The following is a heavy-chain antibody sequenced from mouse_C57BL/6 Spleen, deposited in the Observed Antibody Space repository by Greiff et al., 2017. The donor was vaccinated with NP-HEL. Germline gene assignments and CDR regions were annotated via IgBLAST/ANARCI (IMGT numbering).Heavy chain of an antibody. CDR1: GYTFTDYY. D-gene: IGHD1-1*01. J-gene: IGHJ1*03. CDR3: ARPHLTTVVEGYFDV. Sequence: EVKLQQSGPVLVKPGASVKMSCKASGYTFTDYYMNWVKQSHGKSLEWIGVINPYNGGTSYNQKFKGKATLTVDKSSSTAYMELNSLTSEDSAVYYCARPHLTTVVEGYFDVWGTGTTVTVSS. V-gene: IGHV1-19*01. CDR2: INPYNGGT.